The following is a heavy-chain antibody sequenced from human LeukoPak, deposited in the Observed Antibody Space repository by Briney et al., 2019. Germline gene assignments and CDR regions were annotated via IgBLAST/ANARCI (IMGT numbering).Heavy chain of an antibody. Sequence: PGGSLRLSCAASGFTVTSNYMSWVRQAPGKGLEWVSVIYSGGSTYYADSVKGRFTISRDNSKNTLYFQMNSLRAEDTAVYYCARTPVPAASVGYYYYGMDVWGQGTTVTVSS. D-gene: IGHD2-2*01. CDR1: GFTVTSNY. V-gene: IGHV3-53*01. J-gene: IGHJ6*02. CDR3: ARTPVPAASVGYYYYGMDV. CDR2: IYSGGST.